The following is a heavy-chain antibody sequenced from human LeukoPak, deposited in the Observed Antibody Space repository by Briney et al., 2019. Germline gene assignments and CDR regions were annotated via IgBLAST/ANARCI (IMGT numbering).Heavy chain of an antibody. Sequence: SETLSLTCAVYGGSFSGYNWSWIRQPPGKGLEWIGEINHSGSTSYNPSLKSRVTISVDTSKNQFSLKLSSVTAADTAVYYCARSGTGGMDVWGQGTTVTVSS. CDR3: ARSGTGGMDV. V-gene: IGHV4-34*01. CDR2: INHSGST. CDR1: GGSFSGYN. J-gene: IGHJ6*02.